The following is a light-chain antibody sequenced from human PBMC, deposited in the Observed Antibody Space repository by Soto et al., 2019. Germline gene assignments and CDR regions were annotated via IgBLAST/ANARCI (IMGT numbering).Light chain of an antibody. V-gene: IGLV2-11*01. J-gene: IGLJ3*02. CDR3: CSYAGSYSGV. CDR1: SSDVGGYDY. Sequence: QSALTQPRSVSGSPGQSVTISCTGTSSDVGGYDYVSWYQQHPGKAPKLMIYDVSQRPSGVPDRFSGSKSGNTASQTISGLQAVDVCDYYCCSYAGSYSGVFGGGTQLTAL. CDR2: DVS.